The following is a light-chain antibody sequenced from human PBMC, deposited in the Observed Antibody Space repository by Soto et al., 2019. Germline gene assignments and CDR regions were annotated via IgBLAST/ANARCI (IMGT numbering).Light chain of an antibody. CDR1: QSIDRY. CDR3: QQSYTTPGA. CDR2: TAS. V-gene: IGKV1-39*01. Sequence: IQMTQSPSSLSASVGDTFTITCRASQSIDRYLNWYQQKPGRAPNLLIYTASTLQSGVPSRFSGSGSGTDFTLTISSLQPEDFATYYCQQSYTTPGAFGQGTRLEIK. J-gene: IGKJ5*01.